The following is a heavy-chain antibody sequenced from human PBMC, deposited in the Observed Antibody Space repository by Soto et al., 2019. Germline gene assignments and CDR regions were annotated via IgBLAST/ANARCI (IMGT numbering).Heavy chain of an antibody. Sequence: QITVKESGPTLVQPTQPLSLTCTVSGFSLDTNGVGVGWIRQPPGKALEWLALVYWNDDKRFSPSLWGRNTIRKDTYKNQVVLKMTNVGPDVTATYYCAQSQGATSGWYAWFDPWGPGILVTVAS. CDR2: VYWNDDK. D-gene: IGHD6-19*01. J-gene: IGHJ5*02. CDR3: AQSQGATSGWYAWFDP. CDR1: GFSLDTNGVG. V-gene: IGHV2-5*01.